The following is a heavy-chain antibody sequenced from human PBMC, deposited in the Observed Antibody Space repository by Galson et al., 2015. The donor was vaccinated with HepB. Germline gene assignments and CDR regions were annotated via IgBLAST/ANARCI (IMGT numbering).Heavy chain of an antibody. D-gene: IGHD2-15*01. J-gene: IGHJ4*02. CDR2: IKSKTDGGTA. CDR1: GFTFSNAW. CDR3: ATGAGRYYSRFDY. Sequence: SLRLSCAASGFTFSNAWMNWVRQAPGKGLEWVGRIKSKTDGGTADYAAPVKGRFTISRDDSKNTLYLQMSSLETDDTAVYYCATGAGRYYSRFDYRGQGALVTVSS. V-gene: IGHV3-15*07.